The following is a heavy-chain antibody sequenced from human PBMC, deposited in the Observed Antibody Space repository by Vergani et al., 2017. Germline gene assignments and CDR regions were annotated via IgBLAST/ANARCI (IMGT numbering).Heavy chain of an antibody. CDR1: EYSFGNYW. J-gene: IGHJ4*02. V-gene: IGHV5-51*01. CDR2: IYPADSGT. Sequence: EVELVQSGPEMRKPGESLKISCKGSEYSFGNYWIGWVRQMPGKGLEWMGIIYPADSGTRYSPSFQGQVTISADKSISTAFLQWDSLKASATALYYCARHTTYTDSWGQGTLVTVSS. CDR3: ARHTTYTDS. D-gene: IGHD1-1*01.